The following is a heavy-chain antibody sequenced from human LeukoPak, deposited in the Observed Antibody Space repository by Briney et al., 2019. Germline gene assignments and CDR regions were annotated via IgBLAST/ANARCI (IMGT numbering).Heavy chain of an antibody. D-gene: IGHD6-19*01. Sequence: PGGSLRLSGEASGLPFSSYALTWFGQAPGKGWEWVSYISSGSFTIYYADSVKGRFTISRDNAKNSLYLQMNSLRAEDTAVYHCASGSSGWYGEIWGQGTLVTVSS. CDR1: GLPFSSYA. J-gene: IGHJ4*02. V-gene: IGHV3-48*03. CDR2: ISSGSFTI. CDR3: ASGSSGWYGEI.